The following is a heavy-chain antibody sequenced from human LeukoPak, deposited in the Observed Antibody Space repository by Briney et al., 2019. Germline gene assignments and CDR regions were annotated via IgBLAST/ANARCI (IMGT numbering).Heavy chain of an antibody. Sequence: ASVKVSCKAFGYTFSGYYMHWLRQAPGQGLEWMGWIDPNSGGTNYAQKFQGGVTMTRDTSISTAYMELSRLRSDDTAVYYCARSNGIFGVVIMNPMGYWGQGTLVTVSS. CDR2: IDPNSGGT. J-gene: IGHJ4*02. CDR3: ARSNGIFGVVIMNPMGY. CDR1: GYTFSGYY. D-gene: IGHD3-3*01. V-gene: IGHV1-2*02.